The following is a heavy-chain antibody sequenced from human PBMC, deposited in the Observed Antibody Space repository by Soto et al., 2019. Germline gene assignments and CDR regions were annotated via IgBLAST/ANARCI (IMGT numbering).Heavy chain of an antibody. V-gene: IGHV1-69*01. D-gene: IGHD3-22*01. CDR1: GGTFSSYA. CDR3: ARREYYYDSSGYYFHAFDI. J-gene: IGHJ3*02. Sequence: QVQLVQSGAEVKKPGSSVKVSCKASGGTFSSYAISWVRQAPGQGLEWMGGIIPIFGTANYAQKFQGRVTITADESTSTAYMEVSRARSEDTAVYYCARREYYYDSSGYYFHAFDIWGQGTMVTVSS. CDR2: IIPIFGTA.